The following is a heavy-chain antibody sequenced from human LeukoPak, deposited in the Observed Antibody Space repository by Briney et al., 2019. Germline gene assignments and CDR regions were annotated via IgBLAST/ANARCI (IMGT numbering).Heavy chain of an antibody. CDR3: ASYSSSWSRQSD. Sequence: VASVKVSCKASGYTFTSYGISWVRQAPGQGLEWMGGIIPIFGTANYAQKFQGRVTITTDESTSTAYMELSSLRSEDTAVYYCASYSSSWSRQSDWGQGTLVTVSS. CDR1: GYTFTSYG. J-gene: IGHJ4*02. V-gene: IGHV1-69*05. CDR2: IIPIFGTA. D-gene: IGHD6-13*01.